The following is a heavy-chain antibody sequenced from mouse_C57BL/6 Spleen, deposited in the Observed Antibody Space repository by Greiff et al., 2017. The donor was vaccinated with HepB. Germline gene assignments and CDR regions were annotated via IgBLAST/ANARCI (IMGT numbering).Heavy chain of an antibody. CDR1: GYSFTGYF. V-gene: IGHV1-20*01. CDR3: ARSNYYGSSSYAMDY. D-gene: IGHD1-1*01. Sequence: EVQLVESGPELVKPGDSVKISCKASGYSFTGYFMNWVMQSHGKSLEWIGRINPYNGDTFYNQKFKGKATLTVDKSSSTAHMELRSLTSEDSAVYYCARSNYYGSSSYAMDYWGQGTSVTVSS. CDR2: INPYNGDT. J-gene: IGHJ4*01.